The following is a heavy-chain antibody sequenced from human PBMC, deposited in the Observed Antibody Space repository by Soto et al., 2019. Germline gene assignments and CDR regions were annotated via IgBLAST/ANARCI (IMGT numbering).Heavy chain of an antibody. V-gene: IGHV4-39*01. J-gene: IGHJ6*02. CDR2: IYYSGST. CDR3: ARQGFSYGYTLDYYYRIDV. D-gene: IGHD5-18*01. Sequence: ETLPHPSTVSAGIPSRCSYYGGWIRQPTEKGLEWIGSIYYSGSTYYNPSLKSRVTISVDTSKNQFSLKLSSVTAADTAVYYCARQGFSYGYTLDYYYRIDVWGQG. CDR1: AGIPSRCSYY.